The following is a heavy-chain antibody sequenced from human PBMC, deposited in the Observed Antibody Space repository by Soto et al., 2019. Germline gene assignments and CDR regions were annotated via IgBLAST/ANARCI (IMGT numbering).Heavy chain of an antibody. D-gene: IGHD2-21*01. J-gene: IGHJ4*02. CDR3: TRSLAYGDLDF. CDR2: ISSDGSSI. V-gene: IGHV3-74*01. CDR1: GFTFSRYW. Sequence: EVQVVESGGGLVQPGGSLRLSCAGSGFTFSRYWMHWVRQAPGKGLVWVSRISSDGSSISYADSVKGRLTISRDNAKNTLYLQMNSLGAEDTAVYYCTRSLAYGDLDFWGQGTLVTVSS.